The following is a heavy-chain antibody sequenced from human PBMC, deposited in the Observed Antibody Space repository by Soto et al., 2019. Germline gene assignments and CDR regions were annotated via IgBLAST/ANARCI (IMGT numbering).Heavy chain of an antibody. Sequence: SETLSLTCTVSGGSISSYYWSWIRQPPGKGLEWIGYIFYSGSIYYNPSLRGRVMILVDTSKNQFSLRLSSVTAADTAVYYCARAPETPSILGVALPYFFDYWGQGALVTVSS. CDR3: ARAPETPSILGVALPYFFDY. D-gene: IGHD3-3*01. J-gene: IGHJ4*02. CDR2: IFYSGSI. CDR1: GGSISSYY. V-gene: IGHV4-59*12.